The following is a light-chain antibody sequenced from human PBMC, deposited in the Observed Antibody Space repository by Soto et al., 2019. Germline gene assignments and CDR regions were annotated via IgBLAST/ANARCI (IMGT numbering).Light chain of an antibody. Sequence: QSALTQPSSVSGSPGQSITISCTGTSSDVGGFNSVSWYQLRPGTAPKLILYDVVDRPSGVSYRFSGSKSGNTASLTISGLQAADEADYFCSSYTSTMIKVFGSGTKVTVL. V-gene: IGLV2-14*03. CDR2: DVV. CDR3: SSYTSTMIKV. J-gene: IGLJ1*01. CDR1: SSDVGGFNS.